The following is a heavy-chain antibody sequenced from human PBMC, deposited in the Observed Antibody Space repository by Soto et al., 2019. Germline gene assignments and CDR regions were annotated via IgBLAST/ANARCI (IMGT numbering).Heavy chain of an antibody. CDR1: GYSFTDYW. J-gene: IGHJ6*02. CDR3: ARDRAVAGNGMDV. CDR2: IYPGDSDT. D-gene: IGHD6-19*01. V-gene: IGHV5-51*01. Sequence: GESLKISCKGSGYSFTDYWIGWVRQMPGKGLEWMGIIYPGDSDTRYSPSFQGQVTISADKSISTAYLQWSSLKASDTAMYYCARDRAVAGNGMDVWGQGTTVTVSS.